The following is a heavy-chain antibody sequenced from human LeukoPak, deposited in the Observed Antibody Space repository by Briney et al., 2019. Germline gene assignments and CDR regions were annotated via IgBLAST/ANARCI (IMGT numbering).Heavy chain of an antibody. V-gene: IGHV3-30*18. CDR1: GFTFSSYG. D-gene: IGHD6-19*01. J-gene: IGHJ3*02. Sequence: GRSLRLSCAASGFTFSSYGMHWVRQAPGKGLEWVAVISYDGSNKYFADSVKGRFTISRDNSKNTLYLQVNSLRAEDTAVYYCAKDSGIAVAGTLRAFDIWGQGTMVTVSS. CDR3: AKDSGIAVAGTLRAFDI. CDR2: ISYDGSNK.